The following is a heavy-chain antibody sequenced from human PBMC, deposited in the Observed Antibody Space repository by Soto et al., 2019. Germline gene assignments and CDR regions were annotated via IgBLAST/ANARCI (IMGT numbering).Heavy chain of an antibody. CDR1: GYTFTSYA. V-gene: IGHV1-3*01. Sequence: QVQPVQSGAEVKKPGASVKVSCKASGYTFTSYAMHWVRQAPRQRLEWMGWINAGNGNTKYSQKFQGRVTITRDTSASTAYMELSSLRSEDTAVYYCARSTGYYFIDYWGQGTLVTVSS. CDR3: ARSTGYYFIDY. CDR2: INAGNGNT. D-gene: IGHD3-9*01. J-gene: IGHJ4*02.